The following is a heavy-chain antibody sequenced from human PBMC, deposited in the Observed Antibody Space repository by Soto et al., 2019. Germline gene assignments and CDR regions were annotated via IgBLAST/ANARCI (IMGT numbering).Heavy chain of an antibody. CDR2: ISGDGGST. J-gene: IGHJ6*02. V-gene: IGHV3-43*02. Sequence: GGSLRLSCAASGFTFDDYAMHWVRQAPGKGLEWVSLISGDGGSTYYAVSVKGRFTISRDNSKNSLYLQMNSLRTEHTALYYCAKDLDCSSTSCYTRSYYYGMDVWGQGTTVTVSS. CDR1: GFTFDDYA. CDR3: AKDLDCSSTSCYTRSYYYGMDV. D-gene: IGHD2-2*02.